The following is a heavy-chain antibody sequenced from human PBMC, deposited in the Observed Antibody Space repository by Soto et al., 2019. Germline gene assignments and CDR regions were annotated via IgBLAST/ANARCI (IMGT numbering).Heavy chain of an antibody. CDR1: GFTFSSYA. J-gene: IGHJ3*02. D-gene: IGHD2-21*02. Sequence: VGSLRLSCAASGFTFSSYAMSWVRQAPGKGLEWVSAISGSGGSTYYADSVKGRFTISRDNSKNTLYLQMNSLRAEDTAVYYCAKVKVDCGGDCYYAFDIWGQGTMVTVSS. CDR3: AKVKVDCGGDCYYAFDI. CDR2: ISGSGGST. V-gene: IGHV3-23*01.